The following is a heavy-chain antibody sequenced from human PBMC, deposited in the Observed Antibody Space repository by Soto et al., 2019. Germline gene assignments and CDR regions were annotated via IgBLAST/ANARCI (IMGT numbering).Heavy chain of an antibody. V-gene: IGHV3-74*01. D-gene: IGHD6-13*01. CDR1: GFTFSSDW. CDR2: ISSDASFT. CDR3: TRGPFYSSSWYDY. J-gene: IGHJ4*02. Sequence: GGSLRLSCAASGFTFSSDWVHWVRQAPGKGLVWVSRISSDASFTAYADSVKGRFTISRDNARNTLYLQMNSLRAEDTAVYYCTRGPFYSSSWYDYWGLGTLVTVSS.